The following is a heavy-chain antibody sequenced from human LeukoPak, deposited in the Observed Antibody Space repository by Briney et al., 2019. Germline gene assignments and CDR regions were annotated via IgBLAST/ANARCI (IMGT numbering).Heavy chain of an antibody. D-gene: IGHD3-10*01. J-gene: IGHJ4*02. CDR2: INPNSGGT. V-gene: IGHV1-2*02. CDR1: GYTFTGYY. CDR3: AQAMVRGPLFFDY. Sequence: ESSVKVSCKASGYTFTGYYMHWVRQAPGQGLDWMGWINPNSGGTNYAQKFQGRVTMTRDTSISTAYMELRSLRSDDTAVYYCAQAMVRGPLFFDYWGQGTLVTVSS.